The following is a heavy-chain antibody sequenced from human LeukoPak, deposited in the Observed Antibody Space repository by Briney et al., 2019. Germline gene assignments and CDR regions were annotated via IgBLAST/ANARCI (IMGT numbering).Heavy chain of an antibody. J-gene: IGHJ6*03. CDR2: TYYRSKWYN. CDR3: ARGCSSGWWAMGYYYYMDV. D-gene: IGHD6-19*01. CDR1: GDSVSSNSAA. Sequence: SQTLSLTCAISGDSVSSNSAAWNWIRQSPSRGLEWLGRTYYRSKWYNDYAVSVKSRITINPDTSKNQFSLQLNSVTPEDTAVYYCARGCSSGWWAMGYYYYMDVWGKGTTVTVSS. V-gene: IGHV6-1*01.